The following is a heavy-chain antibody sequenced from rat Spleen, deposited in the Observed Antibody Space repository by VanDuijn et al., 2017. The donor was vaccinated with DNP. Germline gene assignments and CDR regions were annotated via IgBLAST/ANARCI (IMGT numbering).Heavy chain of an antibody. J-gene: IGHJ2*01. CDR2: ITYDGSRT. CDR3: ARDSSYLYFDY. CDR1: GFTFSDYN. D-gene: IGHD1-2*01. Sequence: EVQLVESGGGLVQSGRSLKVSCAASGFTFSDYNMAWVRQAPKKGLEWVATITYDGSRTYFRDSVKGRFTISRDIAKITLYLQMNRLRSEDTATYYCARDSSYLYFDYWGQGVMVTVSS. V-gene: IGHV5S10*01.